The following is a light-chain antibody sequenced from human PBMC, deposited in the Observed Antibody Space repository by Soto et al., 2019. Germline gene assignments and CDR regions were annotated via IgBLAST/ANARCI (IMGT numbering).Light chain of an antibody. Sequence: DIQLTQSPSLLSASVGDRVTITCRASQVIGIYLAWYQQKPWKAPRLLISAASTFQSGVPSRFSGSGSGTEFTVTINSLQPEDFATYYCQQLVSYPQFGGGTKVEI. CDR3: QQLVSYPQ. CDR2: AAS. J-gene: IGKJ4*02. V-gene: IGKV1-9*01. CDR1: QVIGIY.